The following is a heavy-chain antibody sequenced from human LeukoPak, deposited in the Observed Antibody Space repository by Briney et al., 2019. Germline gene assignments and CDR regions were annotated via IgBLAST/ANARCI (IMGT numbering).Heavy chain of an antibody. CDR2: ICSGGST. CDR1: GFTVSSNY. CDR3: ARVRVPAPRRSPSRGYGMDV. J-gene: IGHJ6*02. V-gene: IGHV3-66*01. Sequence: GGSLRLSCAASGFTVSSNYMSWVRQAPGKGLEWVSVICSGGSTYYADSVKGRFTISRDNSKNTLYLQMNSLRAEDTAVYYCARVRVPAPRRSPSRGYGMDVWGQGTTVTVSS. D-gene: IGHD2-2*01.